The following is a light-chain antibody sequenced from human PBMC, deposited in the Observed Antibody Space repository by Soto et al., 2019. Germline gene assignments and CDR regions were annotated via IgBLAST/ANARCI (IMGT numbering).Light chain of an antibody. CDR3: QSYDSSLSAYVV. Sequence: QAVVTQPPSVSGAPGQRVTISCTGSSSNIGAGYDVRWYQQLPGTAPKLLIYGNSNRPSGVPDRFSGSKSGTSASLAITGLQAEDEADYYCQSYDSSLSAYVVFGGGTKLTVL. J-gene: IGLJ2*01. CDR1: SSNIGAGYD. CDR2: GNS. V-gene: IGLV1-40*01.